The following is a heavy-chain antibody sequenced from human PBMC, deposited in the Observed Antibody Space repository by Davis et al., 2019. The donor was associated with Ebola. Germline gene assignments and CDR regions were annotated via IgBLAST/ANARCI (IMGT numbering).Heavy chain of an antibody. CDR2: ISSSSSYI. V-gene: IGHV3-21*01. J-gene: IGHJ4*02. D-gene: IGHD6-6*01. CDR1: GFTFSSYS. CDR3: ARDFFEYSSSSFSDY. Sequence: GESLKISCAASGFTFSSYSMNWVRQAPGKGLEWVSSISSSSSYIYYADSVKGRFTISRDNSKNTLYLQMNSLRTDDTAVYYCARDFFEYSSSSFSDYWGQGTLVTVSS.